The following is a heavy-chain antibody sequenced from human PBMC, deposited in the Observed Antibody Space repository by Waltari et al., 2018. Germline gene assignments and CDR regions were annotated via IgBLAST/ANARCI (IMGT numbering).Heavy chain of an antibody. CDR2: IIPIFGTA. J-gene: IGHJ4*02. Sequence: QVQLVQSGAEVKKPGSSVKVSCKASGGTFSSYAISWVRQAPGQGLEWMGGIIPIFGTANYAQKVQGRGTMTTDESTSTAYMELSSLRSEDTAVYYCAGSLDYGSGSYYNRARESWGQGTLVTVSS. CDR3: AGSLDYGSGSYYNRARES. CDR1: GGTFSSYA. V-gene: IGHV1-69*05. D-gene: IGHD3-10*01.